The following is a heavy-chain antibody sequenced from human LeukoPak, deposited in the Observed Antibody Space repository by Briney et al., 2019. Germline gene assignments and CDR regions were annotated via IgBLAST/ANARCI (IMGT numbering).Heavy chain of an antibody. CDR1: GGSISSTSYY. D-gene: IGHD6-19*01. J-gene: IGHJ4*02. CDR3: ARASSGREYYFDY. CDR2: IYTSGST. Sequence: PSETLSLTCTVSGGSISSTSYYWSWIRQPAGKGLEWIGRIYTSGSTNYNPSLKSRVTISVDTSKNQFSLKLSSVTAADTAVYYCARASSGREYYFDYWGQGAPVTVSS. V-gene: IGHV4-61*02.